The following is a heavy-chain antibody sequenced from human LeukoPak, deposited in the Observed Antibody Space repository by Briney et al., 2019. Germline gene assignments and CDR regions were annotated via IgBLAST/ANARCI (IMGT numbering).Heavy chain of an antibody. D-gene: IGHD1-26*01. CDR1: GGTFSSYA. J-gene: IGHJ4*02. CDR3: TRDWEGNY. Sequence: SVKVPCKASGGTFSSYAISWVRQAPGQGLEWMGGIIPIFGTANYAQKFQGRVTITTDESTSTAYMELSSLRSEDTAVYYCTRDWEGNYWGQGTLVTVSS. V-gene: IGHV1-69*05. CDR2: IIPIFGTA.